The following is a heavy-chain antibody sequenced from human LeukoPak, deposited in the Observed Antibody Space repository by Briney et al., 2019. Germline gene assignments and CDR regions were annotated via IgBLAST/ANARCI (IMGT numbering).Heavy chain of an antibody. CDR2: ISSDGTNK. CDR1: RFTFRNYA. J-gene: IGHJ5*02. V-gene: IGHV3-30*04. CDR3: ARDRSQEFDP. Sequence: GGSLRLSCAASRFTFRNYAMHWVRQAPGKGLEGVAVISSDGTNKDYADSVKGRFSISRDNSKNTLYLQVNRLRADDTAVYYCARDRSQEFDPWGQGTLVTVSS. D-gene: IGHD3-10*01.